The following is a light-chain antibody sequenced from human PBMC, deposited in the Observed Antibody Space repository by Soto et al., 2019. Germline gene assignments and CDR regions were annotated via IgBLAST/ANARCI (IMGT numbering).Light chain of an antibody. J-gene: IGKJ5*01. V-gene: IGKV3-20*01. Sequence: IVMTHSPTILSVSPGEGAILSCGASQSVSSNLAWYQKQPRQDPRMLIYGASSRDTGIPDRFSGSASATAFNPPISRLQTEDCAVYDCQQSGSSPLTFR. CDR2: GAS. CDR3: QQSGSSPLT. CDR1: QSVSSN.